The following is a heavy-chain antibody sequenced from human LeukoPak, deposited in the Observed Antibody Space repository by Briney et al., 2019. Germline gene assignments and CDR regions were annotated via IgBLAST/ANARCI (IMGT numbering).Heavy chain of an antibody. J-gene: IGHJ4*02. D-gene: IGHD3-10*01. V-gene: IGHV3-23*01. CDR2: LSGSGYNT. CDR1: GFTFSSHS. Sequence: GGDLRLSCAASGFTFSSHSLSWVRLAPGKGLEWVSSLSGSGYNTYYADSVKGRFTISRDNSKNTVYLQMNSLRAEDAAVYYCAKAPPAGSYYFDYWGQGTLVTVSS. CDR3: AKAPPAGSYYFDY.